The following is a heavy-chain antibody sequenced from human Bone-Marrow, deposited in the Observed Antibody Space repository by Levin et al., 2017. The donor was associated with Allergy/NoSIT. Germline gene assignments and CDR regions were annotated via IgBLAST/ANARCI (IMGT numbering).Heavy chain of an antibody. CDR1: GFKFDDYG. V-gene: IGHV3-20*04. CDR2: INWSGSFT. D-gene: IGHD3-10*01. CDR3: AGVSVTDGDFNYGLDV. Sequence: GGSLRLSCVASGFKFDDYGLNWVRQRPGKGLEWVSGINWSGSFTGYADSVKGRFTIFRDKSKNSLILQMGSLRVEDTALYYCAGVSVTDGDFNYGLDVWGQGTAVTVSS. J-gene: IGHJ6*02.